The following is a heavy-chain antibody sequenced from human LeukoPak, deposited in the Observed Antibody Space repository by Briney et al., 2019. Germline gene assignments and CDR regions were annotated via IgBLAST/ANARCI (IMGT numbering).Heavy chain of an antibody. CDR3: ARHLLWFGELSGGFDY. D-gene: IGHD3-10*01. V-gene: IGHV3-23*01. CDR2: ISGSGGST. CDR1: GFTFSSYA. J-gene: IGHJ4*02. Sequence: GGSLRLSCAASGFTFSSYAMSWVRQAPGKGLEWVSAISGSGGSTYYADSVKGRFTISRDNSRNTLYLQMNSLGAEDTAVYYCARHLLWFGELSGGFDYWGQGTLVTVSS.